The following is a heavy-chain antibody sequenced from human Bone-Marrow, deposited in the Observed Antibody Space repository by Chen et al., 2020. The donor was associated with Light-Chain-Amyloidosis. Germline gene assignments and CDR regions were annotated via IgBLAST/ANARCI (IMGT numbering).Heavy chain of an antibody. CDR1: GYTFPNYW. V-gene: IGHV5-51*01. J-gene: IGHJ4*02. D-gene: IGHD5-12*01. CDR2: IYPDDSDA. Sequence: EVQLEQSGPEVKKPGESLKISCKGSGYTFPNYWIGWVRQMPGKGLEWMGVIYPDDSDARYSPSFEGQVTISADKSITTAYLQWRSLKASDTAMYDCARRRDGYNFDYGGQGTLVTVSS. CDR3: ARRRDGYNFDY.